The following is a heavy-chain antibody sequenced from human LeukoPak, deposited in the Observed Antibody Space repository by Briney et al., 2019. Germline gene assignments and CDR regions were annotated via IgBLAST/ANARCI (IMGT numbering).Heavy chain of an antibody. Sequence: GGSLRLSCAASGFTVSNAWMSWVRQAPGKGLEWVSVIYSGGSTYYADSVKGRFTISRDNSKNTLYLQMNSLRAEDTAVYYCAKDDESSSGSMARTFDYWGQGTLVTVSS. V-gene: IGHV3-66*01. CDR3: AKDDESSSGSMARTFDY. D-gene: IGHD6-19*01. CDR2: IYSGGST. J-gene: IGHJ4*02. CDR1: GFTVSNAW.